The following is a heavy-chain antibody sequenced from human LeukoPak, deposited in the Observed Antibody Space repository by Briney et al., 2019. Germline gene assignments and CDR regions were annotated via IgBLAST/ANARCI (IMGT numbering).Heavy chain of an antibody. CDR1: GYSISSGYY. CDR3: ARHAYCSGGSCPDF. V-gene: IGHV4-38-2*01. D-gene: IGHD2-15*01. J-gene: IGHJ4*02. Sequence: SETLSLTCAVSGYSISSGYYWGWIRQPPGKGLEWIGSIFRSGSTHYHPSLKSRVTISVDTSKDQFSLKLSSVTAADTAVYYCARHAYCSGGSCPDFWGQGTLVTVSS. CDR2: IFRSGST.